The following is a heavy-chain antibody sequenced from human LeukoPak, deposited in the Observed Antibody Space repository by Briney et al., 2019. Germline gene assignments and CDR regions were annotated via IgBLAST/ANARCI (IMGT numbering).Heavy chain of an antibody. CDR2: ISGSGGSP. CDR1: GFTFSRCA. D-gene: IGHD3-22*01. CDR3: AKPQIIQPDSSGYYAY. Sequence: GGSLRLSCAASGFTFSRCAMSWVRQAPGKGLEWVSAISGSGGSPYYADSVKGRFTISRDNSKNTLYLQMNSLSAEDTAVYYCAKPQIIQPDSSGYYAYWGQGTLVTVSS. V-gene: IGHV3-23*01. J-gene: IGHJ4*02.